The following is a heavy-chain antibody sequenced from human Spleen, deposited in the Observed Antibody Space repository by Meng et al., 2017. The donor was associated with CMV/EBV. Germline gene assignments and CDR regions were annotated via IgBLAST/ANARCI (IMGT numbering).Heavy chain of an antibody. J-gene: IGHJ4*02. CDR3: ARDTLNWNFDY. D-gene: IGHD1-1*01. V-gene: IGHV1-18*01. Sequence: ASVKVSCKASGYTFTDYYMHWVRQAPGQGLEWMGWISTYSGNTNYAQRLQGRVTMTTDTSTSTAYMSLRRLRSDDTAVYFCARDTLNWNFDYWGQGTPVTVSS. CDR2: ISTYSGNT. CDR1: GYTFTDYY.